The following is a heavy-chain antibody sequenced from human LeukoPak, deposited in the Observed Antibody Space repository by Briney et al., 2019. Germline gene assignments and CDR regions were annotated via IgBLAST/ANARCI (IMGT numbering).Heavy chain of an antibody. V-gene: IGHV4-59*01. CDR1: GGSISSYY. Sequence: PSETLPLTCNVSGGSISSYYWSWIRQPPGEGLEWIGYIYYSVTTKYNPSLKSRVTISVDTSKNQFSLKLSSVTAADTAVYYCARVTWPLYDTSGYCFDYWGQGTLVTVSS. CDR3: ARVTWPLYDTSGYCFDY. J-gene: IGHJ4*02. D-gene: IGHD3-22*01. CDR2: IYYSVTT.